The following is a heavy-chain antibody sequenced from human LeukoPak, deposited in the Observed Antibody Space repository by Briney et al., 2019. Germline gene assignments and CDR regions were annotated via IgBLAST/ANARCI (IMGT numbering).Heavy chain of an antibody. CDR1: GDSISSGGYY. J-gene: IGHJ4*02. Sequence: SETLSLTCTVSGDSISSGGYYWSWIRQHPGKGLEWIGYIYYSGSTYYNPSLKSRVTISVDTSKNQFSLKLSSVTAADTAVYYCARALPDYDRKCFDYWGQGTLVTVSS. CDR2: IYYSGST. D-gene: IGHD3-10*02. V-gene: IGHV4-31*03. CDR3: ARALPDYDRKCFDY.